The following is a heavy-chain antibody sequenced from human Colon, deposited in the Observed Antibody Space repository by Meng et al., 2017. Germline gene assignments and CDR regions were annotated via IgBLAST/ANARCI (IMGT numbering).Heavy chain of an antibody. V-gene: IGHV4-4*02. CDR1: GGSLISSHW. Sequence: QLRLSGDGLLKHSGPLFLPCLFSGGSLISSHWWTGGVQAPGKGLEWFGEYSRSGSTNYNPSLKSRVTISIDTSKNEFSLKLTSVTAADTALYYCARRVQYSSGYYYFDFWGQGTLVTVSS. CDR3: ARRVQYSSGYYYFDF. D-gene: IGHD3-22*01. CDR2: YSRSGST. J-gene: IGHJ4*02.